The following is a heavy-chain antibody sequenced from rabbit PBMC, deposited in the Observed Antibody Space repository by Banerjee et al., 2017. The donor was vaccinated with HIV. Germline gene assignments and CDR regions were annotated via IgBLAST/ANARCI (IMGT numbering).Heavy chain of an antibody. CDR1: GFSFSSNYW. Sequence: QSLEESGGDLVKPGASLTLTCTASGFSFSSNYWICWVRQAPGKGLEWIACIYSGDGSTYYASWAKGRFTISKTSSTTVTLQMTSLTAADTATYVCARKDGTSYAGYGYAFYFNLWGQGTLVTVS. V-gene: IGHV1S40*01. J-gene: IGHJ4*01. D-gene: IGHD6-1*01. CDR2: IYSGDGST. CDR3: ARKDGTSYAGYGYAFYFNL.